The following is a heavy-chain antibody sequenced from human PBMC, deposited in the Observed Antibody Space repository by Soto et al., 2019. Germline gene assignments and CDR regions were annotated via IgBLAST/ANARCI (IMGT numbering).Heavy chain of an antibody. CDR1: GYTFTHYW. D-gene: IGHD3-10*01. Sequence: PGESLKISCKASGYTFTHYWIGWVRQMPGKGLEWMGIIYPADSDVRYSPSFSGQVTISADTSLTTAYLQWSSLKASDTAIYYCMRQFKYGFLSGFWGQGTMVTVSS. J-gene: IGHJ4*02. V-gene: IGHV5-51*01. CDR2: IYPADSDV. CDR3: MRQFKYGFLSGF.